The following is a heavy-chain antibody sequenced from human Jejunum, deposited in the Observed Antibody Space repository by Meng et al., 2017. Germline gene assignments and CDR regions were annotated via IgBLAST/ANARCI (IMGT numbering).Heavy chain of an antibody. CDR1: GVSISLSSFY. V-gene: IGHV4-39*01. J-gene: IGHJ4*02. CDR2: AYYSGSS. Sequence: QVHLRQWGAGLLKPSETLSLTCTVSGVSISLSSFYWVWIRQSPGKGLEWIGTAYYSGSSYYNPSLRSRVIILVDTSKNQFSLRLSSVTAADTAVYYCARQMDSEYDEGYFFDYWGQGILVTVSS. D-gene: IGHD2-2*03. CDR3: ARQMDSEYDEGYFFDY.